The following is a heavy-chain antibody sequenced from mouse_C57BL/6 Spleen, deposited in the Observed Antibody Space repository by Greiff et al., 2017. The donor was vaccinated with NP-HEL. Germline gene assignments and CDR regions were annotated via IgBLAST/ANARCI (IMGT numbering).Heavy chain of an antibody. Sequence: QVQLQQSGAELVRPGASVKLSCKASGYTFTDYYINWVKQRPGQGLEWIARIYPGSGNTYYNEKFKGKATLTAEKSSSTAYMQLSSLTSEDSAVYFCARGGAAVVEGFAYGGQGTLVTVSA. CDR3: ARGGAAVVEGFAY. CDR2: IYPGSGNT. D-gene: IGHD1-1*01. J-gene: IGHJ3*01. CDR1: GYTFTDYY. V-gene: IGHV1-76*01.